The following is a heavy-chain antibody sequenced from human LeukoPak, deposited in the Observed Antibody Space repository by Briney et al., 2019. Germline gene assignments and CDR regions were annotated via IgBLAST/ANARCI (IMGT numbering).Heavy chain of an antibody. V-gene: IGHV4-34*01. Sequence: SETLSLTCAVYGGSFSGDYWSWIRQPPGKGLEWIGEINHGGRTNYKPSLKSRVTISVDTSKNQFSLKLNSVTAADTAVYYCARLKCSSTSCFYYYYMDVWGKGTTVTISS. D-gene: IGHD2-2*01. J-gene: IGHJ6*03. CDR1: GGSFSGDY. CDR2: INHGGRT. CDR3: ARLKCSSTSCFYYYYMDV.